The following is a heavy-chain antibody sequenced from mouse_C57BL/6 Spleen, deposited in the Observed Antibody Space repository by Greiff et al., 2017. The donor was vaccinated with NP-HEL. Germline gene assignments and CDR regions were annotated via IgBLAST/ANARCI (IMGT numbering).Heavy chain of an antibody. D-gene: IGHD1-1*01. CDR1: GYTFTSYW. J-gene: IGHJ4*01. CDR3: ARKGELHAMDY. V-gene: IGHV1-53*01. CDR2: INPSNGGT. Sequence: QVQLQQPGTELVKPGASVKLSCKASGYTFTSYWMHWVKQRPGQGLEWIGNINPSNGGTNYNEKFKSKATLIVDKSSSTAYMQLSSLTSEDAAVYYCARKGELHAMDYWGQGTSVTVSS.